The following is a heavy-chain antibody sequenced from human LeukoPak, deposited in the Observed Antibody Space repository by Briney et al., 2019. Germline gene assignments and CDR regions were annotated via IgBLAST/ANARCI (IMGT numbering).Heavy chain of an antibody. Sequence: SETLSLTCTLSGGSIRSYYWSWIRQTPGKGLEWIGYIYYSGSTKYNPSLERRVTMSVDTSKNQFSLRLNSVTAADTAVYYCASGGSGSYYGYYYMDVWGKGTTVTVSS. D-gene: IGHD3-10*01. CDR1: GGSIRSYY. CDR2: IYYSGST. CDR3: ASGGSGSYYGYYYMDV. J-gene: IGHJ6*03. V-gene: IGHV4-59*01.